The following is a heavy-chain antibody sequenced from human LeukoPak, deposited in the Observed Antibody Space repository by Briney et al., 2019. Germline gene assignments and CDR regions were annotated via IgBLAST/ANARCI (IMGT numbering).Heavy chain of an antibody. J-gene: IGHJ6*02. CDR1: GFTISNYD. V-gene: IGHV3-13*01. CDR3: ARGDYYYSGMDV. CDR2: IHTAGDT. D-gene: IGHD2-21*01. Sequence: PGGSLRLSCAASGFTISNYDMHWVRQKPGKGLEWVSTIHTAGDTYYPDSVKGRFAISRENAKNSLSLQMNSLRAGDTAVYYCARGDYYYSGMDVWAQGTTVTVSS.